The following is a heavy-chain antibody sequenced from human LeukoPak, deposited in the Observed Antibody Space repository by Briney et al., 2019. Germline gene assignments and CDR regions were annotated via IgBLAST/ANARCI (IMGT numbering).Heavy chain of an antibody. Sequence: ASVKVSWEASGYTFTDYAMHWVRQAPGQRLEWMGWINAGNGNTKYSQKFQGRVTITRDTAPSTAYMELSSLRSQDTAVYSCAREWGWYYFDYWGQGTLVSVSS. J-gene: IGHJ4*02. V-gene: IGHV1-3*01. D-gene: IGHD3-16*01. CDR3: AREWGWYYFDY. CDR2: INAGNGNT. CDR1: GYTFTDYA.